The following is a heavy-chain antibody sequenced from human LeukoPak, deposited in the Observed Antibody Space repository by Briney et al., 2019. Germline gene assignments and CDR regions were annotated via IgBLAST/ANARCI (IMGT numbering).Heavy chain of an antibody. CDR1: GGSISSSSYY. D-gene: IGHD3-10*01. Sequence: SETLYVSCTVSGGSISSSSYYWGWIRQPPGKGLEWIGSIYYSGSTYYNPSLKSRVTISVDTSKNQFSLKLSSVTAADTAVYYCARRNGSGSSYYYYYYMDVWGKGTTVTVSS. CDR2: IYYSGST. CDR3: ARRNGSGSSYYYYYYMDV. J-gene: IGHJ6*03. V-gene: IGHV4-39*01.